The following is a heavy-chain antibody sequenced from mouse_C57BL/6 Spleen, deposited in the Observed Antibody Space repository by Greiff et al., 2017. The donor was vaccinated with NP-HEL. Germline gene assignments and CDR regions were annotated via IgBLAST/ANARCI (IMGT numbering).Heavy chain of an antibody. D-gene: IGHD1-1*01. CDR3: ASLYYGSSYYAMDY. Sequence: VQLQQPGAELVRPGSSVKLSCKASGYTFTSYWMDWVKQRPGQGLEWIGNIYPSDSETHYNQKFKDKATLTVDKSSSTAYMQLSSLTSEDSAVYYCASLYYGSSYYAMDYWGQGTSVTVSS. CDR1: GYTFTSYW. V-gene: IGHV1-61*01. CDR2: IYPSDSET. J-gene: IGHJ4*01.